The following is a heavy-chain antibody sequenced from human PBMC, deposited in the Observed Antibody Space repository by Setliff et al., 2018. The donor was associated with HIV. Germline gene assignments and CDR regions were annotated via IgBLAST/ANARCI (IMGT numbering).Heavy chain of an antibody. V-gene: IGHV3-33*01. CDR1: GFTFSSYG. D-gene: IGHD4-17*01. Sequence: SLRLSCAASGFTFSSYGMHWVRQARGKGLEWVAVIWYDGSKKYYGDSVKGRFTISRDNSKNTLYLQMNSLRAEDTAVYYCATSPAAVTPRYFDFWGQGTLVTVSS. CDR3: ATSPAAVTPRYFDF. CDR2: IWYDGSKK. J-gene: IGHJ4*02.